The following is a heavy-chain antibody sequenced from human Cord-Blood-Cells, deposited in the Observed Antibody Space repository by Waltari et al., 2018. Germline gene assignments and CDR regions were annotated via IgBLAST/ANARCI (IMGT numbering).Heavy chain of an antibody. D-gene: IGHD3-16*01. CDR1: GFTFSSYA. J-gene: IGHJ4*02. V-gene: IGHV3-30-3*01. CDR2: ISYDGSNK. CDR3: ARVAFVDY. Sequence: QVQLVESGGGVVQPGRSLRFSCAASGFTFSSYALHWVRQAPGKGLEWVAVISYDGSNKYYADSVKGRFTISRDNSKNTLYLQMNSLRAEDTAVYYCARVAFVDYWGQGTLVTVSS.